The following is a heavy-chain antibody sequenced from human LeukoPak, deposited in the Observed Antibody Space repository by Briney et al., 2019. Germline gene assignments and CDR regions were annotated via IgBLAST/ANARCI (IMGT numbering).Heavy chain of an antibody. Sequence: ASVKASCKASGYTFTGYYMHWVRQAPGQGLEWMGWINPNSGGTNYAQKFQGRVTMTRDTSISTAYMELSRLRSDDTAVYYCARVAPYSSSWYYFDYWGQGTLVTVSS. CDR1: GYTFTGYY. J-gene: IGHJ4*02. D-gene: IGHD6-13*01. V-gene: IGHV1-2*02. CDR3: ARVAPYSSSWYYFDY. CDR2: INPNSGGT.